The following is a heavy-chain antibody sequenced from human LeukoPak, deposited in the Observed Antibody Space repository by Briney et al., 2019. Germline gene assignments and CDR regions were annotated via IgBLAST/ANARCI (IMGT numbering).Heavy chain of an antibody. CDR3: TRHKERYCSSTSCYRVENYYGMDV. V-gene: IGHV3-73*01. CDR2: IRSKANSYAT. Sequence: GGSLRLSCAASGFTFSGSAMQWVRQASGKGREGVGRIRSKANSYATAYAASVKGRFTISRDDSKNTAYLQMNSLKTEDTAVYYCTRHKERYCSSTSCYRVENYYGMDVWGQGTTVTVSS. D-gene: IGHD2-2*02. CDR1: GFTFSGSA. J-gene: IGHJ6*02.